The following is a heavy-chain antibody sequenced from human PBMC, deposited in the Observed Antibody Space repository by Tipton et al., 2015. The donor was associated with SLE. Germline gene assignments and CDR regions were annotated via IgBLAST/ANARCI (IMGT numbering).Heavy chain of an antibody. CDR1: GGSIGSFS. Sequence: TLSLTCTVSGGSIGSFSWTWIRQPPGKGLEWMGYIYNSVPGNYNPSLKSQLTISVDTAKNQYSLRLKTVPAADTAVYYGARGSRVEGDLDYWGPGTLVTDTS. J-gene: IGHJ4*02. D-gene: IGHD1-26*01. CDR2: IYNSVPG. V-gene: IGHV4-4*08. CDR3: ARGSRVEGDLDY.